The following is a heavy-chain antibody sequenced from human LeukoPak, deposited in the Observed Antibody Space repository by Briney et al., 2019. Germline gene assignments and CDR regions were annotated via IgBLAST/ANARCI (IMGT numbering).Heavy chain of an antibody. CDR2: IKQDGSEK. J-gene: IGHJ4*02. CDR1: GFTFSSYW. D-gene: IGHD5-24*01. V-gene: IGHV3-7*01. Sequence: GGSLRLSCAASGFTFSSYWMSWVRQAPGKGLEWVANIKQDGSEKYYVDSVKGRFTISRDNAKNSLYLQMNSLRAEDTAVYYCARDRWLQRGGLDYWGQGTLVTVSS. CDR3: ARDRWLQRGGLDY.